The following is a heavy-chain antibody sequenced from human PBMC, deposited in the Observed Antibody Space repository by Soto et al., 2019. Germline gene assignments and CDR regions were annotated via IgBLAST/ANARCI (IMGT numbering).Heavy chain of an antibody. J-gene: IGHJ6*02. V-gene: IGHV5-10-1*01. D-gene: IGHD3-10*01. CDR1: GYSFTTYW. Sequence: PGESLKISCKASGYSFTTYWIGWVRQMPGKGLEWMGRIDPSDSYTNYSPSFQGHVTISADKSISTAYLQWSSLKASDTAMYYCASSSPADDYYGSGSYHMDVWGQGTTVTVSS. CDR2: IDPSDSYT. CDR3: ASSSPADDYYGSGSYHMDV.